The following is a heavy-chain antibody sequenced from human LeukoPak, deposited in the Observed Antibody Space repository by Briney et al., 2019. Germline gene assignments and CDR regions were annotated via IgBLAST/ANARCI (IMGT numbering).Heavy chain of an antibody. CDR1: GFTFSHYS. CDR2: FGSDLSFR. D-gene: IGHD7-27*01. CDR3: ARGISGDKYYNYFMDA. J-gene: IGHJ6*03. V-gene: IGHV3-21*01. Sequence: PGGSLRLSCAGSGFTFSHYSMNWVRQAPGKGLEWVASFGSDLSFRSVADSLKGRFTISRDNAKNALYLQMDSLRVDDTAVYYCARGISGDKYYNYFMDAWGKGTTVTVSS.